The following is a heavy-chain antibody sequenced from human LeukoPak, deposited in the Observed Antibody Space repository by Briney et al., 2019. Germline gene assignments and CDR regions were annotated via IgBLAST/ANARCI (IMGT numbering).Heavy chain of an antibody. V-gene: IGHV4-59*01. CDR3: ARVTEGDGIFDY. CDR1: GGSISSYY. CDR2: IYYSGST. D-gene: IGHD5-24*01. Sequence: SETLSLTCTVSGGSISSYYWSWIRQPPGKGLEWIGYIYYSGSTNYNPSLKSRVTISVDTSKNQFSPKLSSVTAADTAVYYCARVTEGDGIFDYWGQGTLVTVSS. J-gene: IGHJ4*02.